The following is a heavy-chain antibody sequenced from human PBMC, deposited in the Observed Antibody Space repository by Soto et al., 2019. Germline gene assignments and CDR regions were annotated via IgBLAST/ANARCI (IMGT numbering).Heavy chain of an antibody. CDR1: GFTFSSYA. J-gene: IGHJ5*02. Sequence: EVQLVESGGGLVQPGGSLRLSCAASGFTFSSYAMHWVRQAPGKGLEYVSAISSNGGSTYYANSVKGRFTISRDNSKNTLYLQMGSLRAEDMAVYYCARDPKGPWGQGTLVTLSS. V-gene: IGHV3-64*01. CDR3: ARDPKGP. CDR2: ISSNGGST.